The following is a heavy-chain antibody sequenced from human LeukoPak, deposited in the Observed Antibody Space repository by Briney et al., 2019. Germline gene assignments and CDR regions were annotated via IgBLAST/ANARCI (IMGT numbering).Heavy chain of an antibody. Sequence: GRSLRLSCAASGFTFSNYAMHWVRQAPGKGLEWVAVISYDGTNKYYADSVKGRFTISRDNPKNTLYLQMNSLRAEDTAVYYCARGKNAYNAAAFDYWGQGTLVTVSS. CDR3: ARGKNAYNAAAFDY. D-gene: IGHD5-24*01. V-gene: IGHV3-30-3*01. J-gene: IGHJ4*02. CDR1: GFTFSNYA. CDR2: ISYDGTNK.